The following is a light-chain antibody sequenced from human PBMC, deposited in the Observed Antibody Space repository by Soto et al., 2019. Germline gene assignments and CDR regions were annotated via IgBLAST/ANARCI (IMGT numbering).Light chain of an antibody. V-gene: IGKV1-6*01. CDR2: AAS. CDR1: QGIRNE. CDR3: LQYYNYPWT. J-gene: IGKJ1*01. Sequence: AIQLTQSPSSLSASVGDRVIITCRASQGIRNELGWYQQKPGTAPKLLIYAASTLQSGVPSRFSGSGSGTDFTLTISSLQPEDFATYYCLQYYNYPWTFGQGTKVEIK.